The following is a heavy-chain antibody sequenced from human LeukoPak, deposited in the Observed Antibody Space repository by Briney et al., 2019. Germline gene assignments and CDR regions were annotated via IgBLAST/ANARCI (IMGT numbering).Heavy chain of an antibody. D-gene: IGHD6-6*01. V-gene: IGHV1-69*05. J-gene: IGHJ3*02. CDR1: GGTFSSYA. CDR3: ARVGRQLAPLGAFDI. CDR2: IIPIFGTA. Sequence: SVKVSCKASGGTFSSYAISWVRQAPGQGLEWMGGIIPIFGTANYAQKFQGRVTITTDESTSTAYMELSSLRSEDTAVYYCARVGRQLAPLGAFDIWGQGTMVTVSS.